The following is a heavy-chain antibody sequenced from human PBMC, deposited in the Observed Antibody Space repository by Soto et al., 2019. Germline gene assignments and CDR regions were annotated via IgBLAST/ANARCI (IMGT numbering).Heavy chain of an antibody. V-gene: IGHV1-24*01. J-gene: IGHJ4*02. CDR3: VIHRSGRFLEWLPQGSLAY. D-gene: IGHD3-3*01. CDR2: FDPEDGET. Sequence: VASVKVSWKVSGYTLTDLSMQWVRQAPGKGLEWMGGFDPEDGETIYAQKFQGRVTMTEDTATDTAYMELSSLRSEDTAVYFCVIHRSGRFLEWLPQGSLAYWGQGTLVTVSS. CDR1: GYTLTDLS.